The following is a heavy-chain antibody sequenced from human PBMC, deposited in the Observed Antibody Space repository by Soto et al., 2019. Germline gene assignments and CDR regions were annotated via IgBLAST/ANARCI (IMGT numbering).Heavy chain of an antibody. CDR2: IKKDGSEK. D-gene: IGHD1-26*01. Sequence: EVQLVESGGDLVQPGGSLRLSCEASGFTFRDYWMTWVRQAPGKGLEWVANIKKDGSEKYYVDSVKGRFTIFRDNAEKSLSLQMKCLRPEDTAVYYCARDPRDSEFAIFDYWGQGTLVTVSS. CDR3: ARDPRDSEFAIFDY. J-gene: IGHJ4*02. V-gene: IGHV3-7*04. CDR1: GFTFRDYW.